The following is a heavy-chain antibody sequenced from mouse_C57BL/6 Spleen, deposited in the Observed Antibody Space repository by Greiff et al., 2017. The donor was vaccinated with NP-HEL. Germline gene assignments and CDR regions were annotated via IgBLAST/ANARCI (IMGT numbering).Heavy chain of an antibody. CDR2: IDPSDSYT. Sequence: QVHVKQPGAELVKPGASVKLSCKASGYTFTSYWMQWVKQRPGQGLEWIGEIDPSDSYTNYNQKFKGKATLTVDTSSSTAYMQLSSLTSEDSAVYYCARRGTVFAYWGQGTLVTVSA. D-gene: IGHD2-14*01. CDR3: ARRGTVFAY. J-gene: IGHJ3*01. CDR1: GYTFTSYW. V-gene: IGHV1-50*01.